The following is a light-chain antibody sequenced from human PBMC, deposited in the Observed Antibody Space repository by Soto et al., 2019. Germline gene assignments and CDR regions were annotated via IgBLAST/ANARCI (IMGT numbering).Light chain of an antibody. CDR3: QQYYSYPVT. J-gene: IGKJ1*01. CDR2: AAS. Sequence: AIRMTQPPSSLSASTGDRVTITCRASQGISSYLAWYQQKPGKAAKLLIYAASTLQSGVPSRFSGSGSGTDFTLTISCLQSEDFATYYCQQYYSYPVTFGQGTKVEIK. V-gene: IGKV1-8*01. CDR1: QGISSY.